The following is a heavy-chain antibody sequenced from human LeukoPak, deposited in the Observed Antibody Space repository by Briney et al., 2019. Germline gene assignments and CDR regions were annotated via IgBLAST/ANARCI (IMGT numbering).Heavy chain of an antibody. D-gene: IGHD3-9*01. CDR2: IYYSGST. Sequence: SETLSLTCTVSGGSINTYYWSWIRPPPGKGLEWIGYIYYSGSTNYNPSLKSRVTLSMDTSKNQFSLRLSSVTAADTAVYYCARGALRYFDWLKKDYYYMDVWGKGTTVTISS. CDR3: ARGALRYFDWLKKDYYYMDV. J-gene: IGHJ6*03. V-gene: IGHV4-59*01. CDR1: GGSINTYY.